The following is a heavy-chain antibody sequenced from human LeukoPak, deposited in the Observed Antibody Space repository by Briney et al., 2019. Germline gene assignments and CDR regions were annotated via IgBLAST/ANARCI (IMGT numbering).Heavy chain of an antibody. Sequence: SETLSLTCTVSGGSISSGDYYWSWIRQPPGKGLEWIGYIYYSGSTYYNPSPKSRVTISVDTSKNQFSLKLSSVTAADTAVYYCARYGGNSPFDYWGQGTLVTVSS. D-gene: IGHD4-23*01. V-gene: IGHV4-30-4*01. CDR2: IYYSGST. CDR3: ARYGGNSPFDY. CDR1: GGSISSGDYY. J-gene: IGHJ4*02.